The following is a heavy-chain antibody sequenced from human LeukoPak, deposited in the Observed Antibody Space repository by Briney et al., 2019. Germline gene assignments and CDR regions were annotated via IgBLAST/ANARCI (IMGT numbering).Heavy chain of an antibody. D-gene: IGHD6-13*01. CDR3: VRTRGGIATGDAYFDF. CDR1: GGSISSGSYY. CDR2: IYTSGST. J-gene: IGHJ4*02. Sequence: PSETLSLTCTVSGGSISSGSYYWSWIRQPAGKGLEWIGRIYTSGSTNYNPSLKSRVTISVDTSKNQFSLKLSSVTAADTAVYYCVRTRGGIATGDAYFDFWGQGTLVTVSS. V-gene: IGHV4-61*02.